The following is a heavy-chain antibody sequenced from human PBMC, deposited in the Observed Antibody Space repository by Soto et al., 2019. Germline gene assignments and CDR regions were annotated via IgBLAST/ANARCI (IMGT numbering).Heavy chain of an antibody. CDR2: IYHSGST. CDR3: ARIWGIAARQGPLTFDF. J-gene: IGHJ4*02. Sequence: PSETLSLTCAVSGGSISSGGYSWSWIRQPPGKGLEWIGYIYHSGSTYYNPSLKSRVTISVDTSKNQFSLKLSSVTAADTAVYYCARIWGIAARQGPLTFDFWGQGTLVTVSS. D-gene: IGHD6-6*01. CDR1: GGSISSGGYS. V-gene: IGHV4-30-2*05.